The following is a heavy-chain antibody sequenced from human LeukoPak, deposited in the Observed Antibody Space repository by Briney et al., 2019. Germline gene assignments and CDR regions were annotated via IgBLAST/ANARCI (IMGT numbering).Heavy chain of an antibody. V-gene: IGHV4-39*01. J-gene: IGHJ4*02. CDR3: ARQKITTSDY. Sequence: PSETLSLTCSVSGGSISSSSYYWGWIRQSPGKGLEWIGSIYYSGSTYYNPSLKSRLTMSVDTSKNQFSLKLSSVTAADTAVYYCARQKITTSDYWGQGNMVTASS. D-gene: IGHD3-22*01. CDR2: IYYSGST. CDR1: GGSISSSSYY.